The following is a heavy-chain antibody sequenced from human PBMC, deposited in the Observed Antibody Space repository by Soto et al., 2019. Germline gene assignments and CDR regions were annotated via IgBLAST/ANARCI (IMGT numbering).Heavy chain of an antibody. CDR3: AREARYDRGVYHYEGIDY. CDR1: GFSFSDYS. Sequence: EVQLLQSGGGLAQPGGSLTLSCAASGFSFSDYSINWVRRPPGRGLEWVSAFSAGGDYRHYADSVKGRFTISRDNSKNTLFLQMNSLRAEDTARYYCAREARYDRGVYHYEGIDYWGQGTLVTVSS. V-gene: IGHV3-23*01. J-gene: IGHJ4*02. D-gene: IGHD3-22*01. CDR2: FSAGGDYR.